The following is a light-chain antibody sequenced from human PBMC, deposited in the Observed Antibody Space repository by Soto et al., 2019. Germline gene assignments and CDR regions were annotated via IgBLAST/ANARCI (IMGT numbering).Light chain of an antibody. V-gene: IGKV3D-15*01. J-gene: IGKJ1*01. Sequence: EIVLTQSPATLSLSPGERATLSCRASQSVSSYLAWYQQKRGQAPRFLIYGASSRATGIPDRFSGSGSGTDFTLTTSRLQSEDFAVYYCQQYNNWPPWTFGQGTKVDIK. CDR3: QQYNNWPPWT. CDR1: QSVSSY. CDR2: GAS.